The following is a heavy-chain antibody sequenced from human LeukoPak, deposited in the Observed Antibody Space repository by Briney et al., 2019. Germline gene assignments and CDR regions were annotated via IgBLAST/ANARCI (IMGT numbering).Heavy chain of an antibody. CDR1: GGSISSYY. D-gene: IGHD3-3*01. Sequence: PSETLSLTCTVSGGSISSYYWNWIRQPPGKGLEWIGYIYYSGSTNYNPSLKSRVTISVDTSKNQFSLKLSSVTAADTAVYYCARRYYDFWSGYLRNWFDPWGQGTLVTVSS. CDR3: ARRYYDFWSGYLRNWFDP. CDR2: IYYSGST. V-gene: IGHV4-59*12. J-gene: IGHJ5*02.